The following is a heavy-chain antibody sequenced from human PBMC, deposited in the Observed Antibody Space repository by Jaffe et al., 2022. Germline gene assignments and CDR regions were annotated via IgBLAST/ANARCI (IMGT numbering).Heavy chain of an antibody. V-gene: IGHV3-49*04. J-gene: IGHJ3*02. Sequence: EVQLVESGGGLVQPGRSLRLSCTASGFTFGDYAMSWVRQAPGKGLEWVGFIRSKAYGGTTEYAASVKGRFTISRDDSKSIAYLQMNSLKTEDTAVYYCTRGALLYYYDSSGYYYHDAFDIWGQGTMVTVSS. D-gene: IGHD3-22*01. CDR1: GFTFGDYA. CDR2: IRSKAYGGTT. CDR3: TRGALLYYYDSSGYYYHDAFDI.